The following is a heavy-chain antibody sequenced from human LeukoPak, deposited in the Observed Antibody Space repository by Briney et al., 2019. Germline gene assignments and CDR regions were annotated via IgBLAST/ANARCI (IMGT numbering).Heavy chain of an antibody. V-gene: IGHV3-7*01. J-gene: IGHJ6*03. CDR2: IKQDGSEK. CDR3: ARVKQQLVRLLGRDTTYYYYYYMDV. D-gene: IGHD6-13*01. Sequence: GGSLRLSCAASGFTFSRYWMSWVRQAPGKGLEWVANIKQDGSEKHYVDSVKGRFTISRDNAKNSLFLQMNSLRAEDTAVYFCARVKQQLVRLLGRDTTYYYYYYMDVWGKGTTVTVSS. CDR1: GFTFSRYW.